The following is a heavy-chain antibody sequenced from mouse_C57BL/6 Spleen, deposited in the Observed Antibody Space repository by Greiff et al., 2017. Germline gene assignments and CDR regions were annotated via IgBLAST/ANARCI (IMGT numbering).Heavy chain of an antibody. Sequence: QVQLQQSGPGLVAPSQSLSITCTVSGFSLTSYGVDWVRQSPGKGLEWLGVIWGVGSTNYNSALKSRLSLSKDNSKSQVILKMNSLQTDDTAMYYCARGRGDYGGAAWFAYWGQGTLVTVSA. J-gene: IGHJ3*01. D-gene: IGHD2-4*01. CDR3: ARGRGDYGGAAWFAY. V-gene: IGHV2-6*01. CDR2: IWGVGST. CDR1: GFSLTSYG.